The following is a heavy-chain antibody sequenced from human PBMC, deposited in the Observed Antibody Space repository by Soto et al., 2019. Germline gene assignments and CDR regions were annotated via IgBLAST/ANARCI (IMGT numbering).Heavy chain of an antibody. J-gene: IGHJ4*02. V-gene: IGHV3-30*18. CDR2: ISYDGSNK. CDR3: AKDPLPGAAAYVYYFDY. Sequence: GGSLRLSCAASGFTFSSYGMHWVRQAPGKGLEWVAVISYDGSNKYYADSVKGRFTISRDNSKNTLYLQMNSLRAEDTAVYYCAKDPLPGAAAYVYYFDYWGQGTLVTVSS. D-gene: IGHD6-13*01. CDR1: GFTFSSYG.